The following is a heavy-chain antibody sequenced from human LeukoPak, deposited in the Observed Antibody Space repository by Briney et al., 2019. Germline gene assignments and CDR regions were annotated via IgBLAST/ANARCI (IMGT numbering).Heavy chain of an antibody. D-gene: IGHD2-2*01. Sequence: GEFLKISCKGSGYSFTSYWISWVRQMPGKGLEWMGRIDPSDSYTNYSPSFQGHVTISADKSISTAHLQWSSLKASDTAMYYCARRCSSSSCPFEYWGQGTLVTVSS. CDR3: ARRCSSSSCPFEY. CDR2: IDPSDSYT. CDR1: GYSFTSYW. V-gene: IGHV5-10-1*01. J-gene: IGHJ4*02.